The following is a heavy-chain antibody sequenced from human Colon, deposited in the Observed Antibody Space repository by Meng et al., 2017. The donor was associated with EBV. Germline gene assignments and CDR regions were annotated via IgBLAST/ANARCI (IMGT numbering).Heavy chain of an antibody. J-gene: IGHJ4*02. V-gene: IGHV4-39*07. D-gene: IGHD5-24*01. CDR2: VYYTGNT. Sequence: QLQLQESGPGLVKPSETLTLTCSVSGDSINSNNYYWGWIRQPPGQGLEWIGGVYYTGNTYYTPSLKSRVTISMGKSNNQLSLKLNSVTAADTAVYYCATQESRDGHNPYWGQGTLVTVSS. CDR3: ATQESRDGHNPY. CDR1: GDSINSNNYY.